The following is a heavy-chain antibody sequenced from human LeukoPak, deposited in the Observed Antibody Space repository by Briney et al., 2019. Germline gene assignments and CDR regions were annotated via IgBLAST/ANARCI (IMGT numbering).Heavy chain of an antibody. V-gene: IGHV1-2*02. CDR2: INPNSGGT. CDR1: GYTFTGSY. Sequence: ASVKVSCKASGYTFTGSYMHGVRQAPGQGLEWMGWINPNSGGTNYAQNFQGRVTMTRDTSISTAYMELSSLRSDDTAVYYCARASYNDYWGQGTLVTVSS. J-gene: IGHJ4*02. D-gene: IGHD1-1*01. CDR3: ARASYNDY.